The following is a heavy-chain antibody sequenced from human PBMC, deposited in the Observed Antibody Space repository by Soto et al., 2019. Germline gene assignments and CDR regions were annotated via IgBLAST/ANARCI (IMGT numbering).Heavy chain of an antibody. D-gene: IGHD2-8*02. V-gene: IGHV1-3*01. CDR1: GYTFTSYA. J-gene: IGHJ6*02. CDR3: ARGGGVGFGDYTTGGMAV. Sequence: QVQFVQSGAEVKKPGASVKVSCKASGYTFTSYAMHWVRQAPGQGLEWMGWINAGNGNTKYSQKFQGRVTIIRETSASTAYMELSSRRSEDTAVYYCARGGGVGFGDYTTGGMAVWGQGTTVTVSS. CDR2: INAGNGNT.